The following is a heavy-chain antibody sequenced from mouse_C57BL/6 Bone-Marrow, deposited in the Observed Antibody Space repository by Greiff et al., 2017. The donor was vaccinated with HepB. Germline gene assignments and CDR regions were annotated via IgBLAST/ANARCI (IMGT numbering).Heavy chain of an antibody. Sequence: VQLQQPGAELVKPGASVKLSCKASGYTFTSYWMHWVKQRPGQGLEWIGMIHPNSGSTNYNEKFQSKATLTVDKSSSTAYMQLSSLTSEDAAVYYCARWGTTGGFAYWGQGTLVTVSA. CDR2: IHPNSGST. J-gene: IGHJ3*01. CDR3: ARWGTTGGFAY. CDR1: GYTFTSYW. D-gene: IGHD1-1*01. V-gene: IGHV1-64*01.